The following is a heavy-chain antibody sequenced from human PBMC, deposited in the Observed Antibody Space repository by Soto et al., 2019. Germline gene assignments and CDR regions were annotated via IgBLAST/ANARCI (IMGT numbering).Heavy chain of an antibody. J-gene: IGHJ4*02. CDR3: ARDRGDYFPSCDS. V-gene: IGHV1-3*01. Sequence: QVQLVQSGAEVKKPGASVKVSCKASGYTFTNYAMHWVRQAPGQRLEWMGWIIAGNGNTKYSQNFQGRVTITGDTSASTASTELSSLRSEDTAVYYCARDRGDYFPSCDSRGQGTLVSVSS. D-gene: IGHD4-17*01. CDR2: IIAGNGNT. CDR1: GYTFTNYA.